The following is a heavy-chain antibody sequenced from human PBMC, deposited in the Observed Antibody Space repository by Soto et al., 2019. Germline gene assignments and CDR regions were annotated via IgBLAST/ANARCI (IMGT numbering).Heavy chain of an antibody. CDR3: ARLYGYCIRNSCHGHYAMDV. CDR1: GGSISSGDYY. D-gene: IGHD2-2*01. J-gene: IGHJ6*02. CDR2: TYNSVST. Sequence: PSETLSLTCTVSGGSISSGDYYWSWIRQNPGKGLEWIGYTYNSVSTYYNPSLKSRVTISVDTSKNQFSLKLTSVTAADTAVYYCARLYGYCIRNSCHGHYAMDVWGQGTTVTVSS. V-gene: IGHV4-31*03.